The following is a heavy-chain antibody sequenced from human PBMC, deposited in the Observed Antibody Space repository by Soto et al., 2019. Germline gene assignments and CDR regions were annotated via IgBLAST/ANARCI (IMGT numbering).Heavy chain of an antibody. J-gene: IGHJ4*02. Sequence: SETLSLTCTVSGGSISSSSYYWGWIRQPPGKGLEWIGSIYYSGSTYYNPSLKSRVTISVDTSKNQFSLKLSSVTAADTAVYYCARHLPPPHYWDRLGYFDYWGQGTLVTVSS. D-gene: IGHD2-8*02. CDR2: IYYSGST. CDR1: GGSISSSSYY. V-gene: IGHV4-39*01. CDR3: ARHLPPPHYWDRLGYFDY.